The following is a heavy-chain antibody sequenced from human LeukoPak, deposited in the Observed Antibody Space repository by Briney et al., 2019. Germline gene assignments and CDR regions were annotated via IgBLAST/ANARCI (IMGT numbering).Heavy chain of an antibody. J-gene: IGHJ6*02. CDR2: IKQDGSEK. D-gene: IGHD3-3*01. CDR3: AKDLREWPSGGMDV. V-gene: IGHV3-7*03. CDR1: GFTFSSYW. Sequence: GGSLRLSCAASGFTFSSYWMSWVRQAPGKGLEWVANIKQDGSEKYYVDSVKGRFTISRDNAKNSLYLQMNSLRAEDTAVYYCAKDLREWPSGGMDVWGQGTTVTVSS.